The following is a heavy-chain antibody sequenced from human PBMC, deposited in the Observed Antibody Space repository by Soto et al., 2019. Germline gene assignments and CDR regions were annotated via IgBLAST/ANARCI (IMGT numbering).Heavy chain of an antibody. CDR3: AKAVDGTGYYGMDV. J-gene: IGHJ6*02. Sequence: EVQLLESGGGLVQPGGSLRLSCAASGFTFSSYAMSWVRQAPGKGLEWVAAISGSGGSTYYADSVKGRFTISRDNSKNTLYLHMNSLRAEDKAVYYCAKAVDGTGYYGMDVWGQGTTVTVAS. D-gene: IGHD6-19*01. CDR1: GFTFSSYA. V-gene: IGHV3-23*01. CDR2: ISGSGGST.